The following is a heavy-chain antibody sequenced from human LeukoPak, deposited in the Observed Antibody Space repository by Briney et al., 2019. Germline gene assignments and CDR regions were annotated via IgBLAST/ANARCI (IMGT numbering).Heavy chain of an antibody. V-gene: IGHV3-30*02. CDR3: TKDSRRRKTYYYDSSALYFFDY. J-gene: IGHJ4*02. CDR2: IRYDGSNK. Sequence: AGGSLRLSCAASGFTFSSYGMHWVRQAPGKGLEWVTFIRYDGSNKYYADSVKGRFTISRDNSKNTLYLQMNSLRAEDTAVYYCTKDSRRRKTYYYDSSALYFFDYWGQGTLVTVSS. D-gene: IGHD3-22*01. CDR1: GFTFSSYG.